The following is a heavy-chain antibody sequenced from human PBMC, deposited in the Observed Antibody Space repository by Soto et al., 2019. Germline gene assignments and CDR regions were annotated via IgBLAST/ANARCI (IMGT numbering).Heavy chain of an antibody. V-gene: IGHV4-31*03. CDR1: GGSFSSDSFI. D-gene: IGHD1-26*01. J-gene: IGHJ6*02. CDR3: ARDHKWDGLDV. Sequence: QVQLQESGPGLVQPSQTLSLTCSVSGGSFSSDSFIWSWVRQFPGKGLEWIGYINYSGTTYYNPSLRRRITMSVDTSKNQFSLNLSSVTAADTAVYYCARDHKWDGLDVWGQGTTVTVSS. CDR2: INYSGTT.